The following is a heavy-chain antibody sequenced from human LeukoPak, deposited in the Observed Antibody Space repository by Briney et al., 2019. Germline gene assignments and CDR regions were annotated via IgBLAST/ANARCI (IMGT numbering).Heavy chain of an antibody. Sequence: SETLSLTCTVSGGSISSYYWSWIRQPPGKGLEWIGYIYYSGSTNYNPSLKSRDTISVDTSKNQFSLKLSSVTAADTAVYYCARHWYYYDSSGYYSLSYYFDYWGQGTLVTVSS. CDR3: ARHWYYYDSSGYYSLSYYFDY. J-gene: IGHJ4*02. CDR2: IYYSGST. V-gene: IGHV4-59*08. CDR1: GGSISSYY. D-gene: IGHD3-22*01.